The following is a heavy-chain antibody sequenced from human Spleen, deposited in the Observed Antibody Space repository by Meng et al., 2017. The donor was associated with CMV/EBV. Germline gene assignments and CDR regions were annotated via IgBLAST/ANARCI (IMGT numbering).Heavy chain of an antibody. V-gene: IGHV1-18*01. J-gene: IGHJ4*02. CDR1: GYTFTSFG. D-gene: IGHD3-16*01. Sequence: ASVKVSCKASGYTFTSFGISWVRQAPGQGLEWMGWINTYNGNRDYAQKLQGRVTMTTDTSTSTAYMELRSLRFDDTAVYYCAREQNADYLDYWGQGTLVTVSS. CDR2: INTYNGNR. CDR3: AREQNADYLDY.